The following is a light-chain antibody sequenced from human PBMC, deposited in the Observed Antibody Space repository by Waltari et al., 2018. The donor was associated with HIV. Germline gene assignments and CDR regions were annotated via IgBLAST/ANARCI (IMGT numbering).Light chain of an antibody. CDR1: RRSVGCYNY. CDR2: DVS. Sequence: QSALTQPRSVSGSPGPSVTISCTGTRRSVGCYNYVSWYHQHPGKAPHLMIYDVSKRPSGVPDRFSGSKSGNTASLTISGLQAEDEADYYCCSYADSYTYVFGTGTTVTVL. J-gene: IGLJ1*01. V-gene: IGLV2-11*01. CDR3: CSYADSYTYV.